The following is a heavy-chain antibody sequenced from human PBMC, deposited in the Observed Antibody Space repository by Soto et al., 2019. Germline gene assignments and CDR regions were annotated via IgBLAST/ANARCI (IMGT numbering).Heavy chain of an antibody. Sequence: QVQLQQWGAGLLKPSETLSLTCAVYGGSFSGYYWSWIRQPPGKGLEWIGEINHSGSTNYNPSLKSRVTISVDTSKNQFSLRLSSVTAADTAVYYCARDRRSYYYDSSGYYFGYWGQGTLVTVST. CDR1: GGSFSGYY. CDR2: INHSGST. D-gene: IGHD3-22*01. V-gene: IGHV4-34*01. J-gene: IGHJ4*02. CDR3: ARDRRSYYYDSSGYYFGY.